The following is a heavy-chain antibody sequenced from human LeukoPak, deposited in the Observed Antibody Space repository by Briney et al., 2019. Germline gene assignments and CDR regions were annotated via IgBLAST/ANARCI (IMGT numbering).Heavy chain of an antibody. Sequence: GGTVRLSCAASGFTFSTYAMNWDRQAPGKGLEWVSYIHTGSSSIYYADTVKGRFTISRDDAKNSLYLQMNSLRDEDTAVYYCARGGRFFDYWGQGTLVTVTS. CDR1: GFTFSTYA. J-gene: IGHJ4*02. V-gene: IGHV3-48*02. CDR2: IHTGSSSI. CDR3: ARGGRFFDY. D-gene: IGHD3-16*01.